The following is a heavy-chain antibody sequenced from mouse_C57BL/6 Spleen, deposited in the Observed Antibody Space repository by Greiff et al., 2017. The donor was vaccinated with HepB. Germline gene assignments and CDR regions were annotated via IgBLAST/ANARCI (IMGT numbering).Heavy chain of an antibody. D-gene: IGHD4-1*01. J-gene: IGHJ4*01. CDR2: INSDGSST. Sequence: EVQVVESEGGLVQPGSSMKLSCTASGFTFSDYYMAWVRQVPEQGLEWVANINSDGSSTYYLDSLQSRFIISRDTAKNILYLQMSSLKSEDTATYYCAREAITGTYAMDYGGQGTSVTVSA. CDR1: GFTFSDYY. V-gene: IGHV5-16*01. CDR3: AREAITGTYAMDY.